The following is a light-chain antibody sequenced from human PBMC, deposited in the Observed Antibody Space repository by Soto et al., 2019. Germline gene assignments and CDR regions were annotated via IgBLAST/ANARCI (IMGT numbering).Light chain of an antibody. Sequence: EIVLTQSPATLSSSPGERATLSCRASQTVSSSLAWYQQKPGQAPRLLIYEASNRATGIPARFSGSGSGADFTLTISSLEPEDFALYYCQQHINWPLTFGGGTKVDI. J-gene: IGKJ4*01. CDR3: QQHINWPLT. CDR2: EAS. V-gene: IGKV3-11*01. CDR1: QTVSSS.